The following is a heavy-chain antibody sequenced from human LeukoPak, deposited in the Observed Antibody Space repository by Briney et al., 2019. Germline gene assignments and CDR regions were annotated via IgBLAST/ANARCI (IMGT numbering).Heavy chain of an antibody. CDR1: GFTFITYW. V-gene: IGHV3-7*01. J-gene: IGHJ6*03. CDR3: ARDRVEYCSSTSCFGRRGYYMDV. CDR2: INQDGSEK. Sequence: QSGGSLRLPCAASGFTFITYWMTWVRQAPGKGLEWVANINQDGSEKYYVDSVKGRFSISRDNAKRSLYLQMNSLRAEDTAVYYCARDRVEYCSSTSCFGRRGYYMDVWGKGTTVTISS. D-gene: IGHD2-2*01.